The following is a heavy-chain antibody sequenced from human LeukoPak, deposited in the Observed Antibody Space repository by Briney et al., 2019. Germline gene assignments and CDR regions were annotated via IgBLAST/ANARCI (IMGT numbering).Heavy chain of an antibody. V-gene: IGHV4-39*01. CDR2: IYYSGST. CDR1: GGSISSSSYY. J-gene: IGHJ5*02. Sequence: PSETLSLTCTVSGGSISSSSYYWGWIRQPPGKGLEWIGSIYYSGSTYYDPSLKSRVTISVDTSKNQFSLKLSSVTAADTAVYYCAREVMTTVTRNWFDPWGQGTLVTVSS. D-gene: IGHD4-17*01. CDR3: AREVMTTVTRNWFDP.